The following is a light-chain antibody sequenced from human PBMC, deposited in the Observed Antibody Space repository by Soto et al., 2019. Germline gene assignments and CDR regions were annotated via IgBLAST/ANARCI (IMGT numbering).Light chain of an antibody. Sequence: IQMTQSPSSVSASVGDRVTITCRASQDLKFLAWYQQKPGKAPRLLIYDATNLQSGVPPRFSGSGSGTDFTLTISCLQSEDFATYYCQQYYSYPRTFGQGTKVDI. J-gene: IGKJ1*01. CDR3: QQYYSYPRT. CDR2: DAT. V-gene: IGKV1-8*01. CDR1: QDLKF.